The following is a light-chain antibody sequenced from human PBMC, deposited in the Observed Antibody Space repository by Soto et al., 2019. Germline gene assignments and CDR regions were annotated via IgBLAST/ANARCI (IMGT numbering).Light chain of an antibody. V-gene: IGKV1-9*01. Sequence: DIQLTQSPSFLSASEGDRVTITCRASQDVGTYFAWYQLKPGKAPQLLVYGAFTLQNGVPSRFSGSGSGTDFTLTISSLQPEDSATYYCQQVDTYPLTFGGGTKVEIK. J-gene: IGKJ4*01. CDR2: GAF. CDR1: QDVGTY. CDR3: QQVDTYPLT.